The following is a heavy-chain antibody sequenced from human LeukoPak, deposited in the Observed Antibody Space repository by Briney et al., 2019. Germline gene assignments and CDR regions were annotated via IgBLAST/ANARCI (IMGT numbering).Heavy chain of an antibody. CDR3: AKRLLDNYADAFDI. CDR2: ISYDGSNK. J-gene: IGHJ3*02. Sequence: GRSLRLSCAASGFTFSSYGMHWVRQAPGKGLDWVAVISYDGSNKYYAVSVKGRFTVSRDNSKNTLYLQMNSLRAEDTAVYYCAKRLLDNYADAFDIWGQGTMVTVSS. D-gene: IGHD4-11*01. V-gene: IGHV3-30*18. CDR1: GFTFSSYG.